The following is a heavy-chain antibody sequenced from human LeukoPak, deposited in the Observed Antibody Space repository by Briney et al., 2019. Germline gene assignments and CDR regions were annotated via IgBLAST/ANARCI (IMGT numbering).Heavy chain of an antibody. CDR2: ISSSSSYI. J-gene: IGHJ3*02. CDR1: GFTFSSYS. V-gene: IGHV3-21*01. D-gene: IGHD6-19*01. CDR3: ARDRDRIAVAGTAFDI. Sequence: GGSLRLSCAASGFTFSSYSMNWVRQAPGKGLEWVSSISSSSSYIYYADSVKGRFTISRDNAKNSLYLQMNSLRAEDTAVCYCARDRDRIAVAGTAFDIWGQGTMVTVSS.